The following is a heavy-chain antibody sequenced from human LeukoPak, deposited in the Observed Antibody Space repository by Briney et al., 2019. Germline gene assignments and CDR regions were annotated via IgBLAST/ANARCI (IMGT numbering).Heavy chain of an antibody. D-gene: IGHD2-15*01. V-gene: IGHV6-1*01. CDR2: TYYRSKWYN. CDR1: GDSVSSNSAA. CDR3: ARQEDITWSWVGVYYFDY. J-gene: IGHJ4*02. Sequence: SQTLSLTCAISGDSVSSNSAAWNWIRQSPSRGLEWLGRTYYRSKWYNDYAVSVKSRITINPDTSKNQFSLQLNSVTPEDTAVYYCARQEDITWSWVGVYYFDYWGQGTLVTVSS.